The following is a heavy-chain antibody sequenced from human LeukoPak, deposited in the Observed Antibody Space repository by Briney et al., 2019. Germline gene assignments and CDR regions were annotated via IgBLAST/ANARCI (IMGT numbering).Heavy chain of an antibody. V-gene: IGHV3-64D*06. CDR3: VKESGFMVAPNSAFDI. Sequence: GGSLRLSCSASGFTFNSYPVHWVRQAPGKGLEYVAAISRNGGSTYYADSVKGRFTISRDNSKNTLYLQMSSLRAEDTAVYYCVKESGFMVAPNSAFDIWGQGTMVTVSS. J-gene: IGHJ3*02. CDR1: GFTFNSYP. CDR2: ISRNGGST. D-gene: IGHD4/OR15-4a*01.